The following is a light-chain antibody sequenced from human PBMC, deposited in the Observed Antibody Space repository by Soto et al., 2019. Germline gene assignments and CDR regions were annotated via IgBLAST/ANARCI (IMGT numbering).Light chain of an antibody. J-gene: IGKJ1*01. CDR2: KSS. V-gene: IGKV1-5*03. CDR1: QSVGIW. Sequence: DIQMTQSPSTLSPSEGDRFTISCRASQSVGIWLAWYQQKPGRAPKLLIYKSSILESGVPSRFSGSGSGTEFTLTISSLQPDDFATYYCQQFNTSPWTFGQGTKVEIK. CDR3: QQFNTSPWT.